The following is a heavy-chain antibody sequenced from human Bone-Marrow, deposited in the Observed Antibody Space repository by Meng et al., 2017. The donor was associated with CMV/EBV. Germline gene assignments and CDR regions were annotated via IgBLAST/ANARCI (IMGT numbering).Heavy chain of an antibody. Sequence: SCAVSGIAFNTYALSWVRQAPGKGLEWVSTISDSGNNTFYADSVKGRFTISRDNSKNTLYLQMNSLRAEDTAEYYCAKSGGGYVPDYWGQGTLVTVSS. CDR3: AKSGGGYVPDY. CDR2: ISDSGNNT. V-gene: IGHV3-23*01. D-gene: IGHD5-12*01. J-gene: IGHJ4*02. CDR1: GIAFNTYA.